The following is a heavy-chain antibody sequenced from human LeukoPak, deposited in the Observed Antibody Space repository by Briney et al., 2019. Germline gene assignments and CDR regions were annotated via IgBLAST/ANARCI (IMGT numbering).Heavy chain of an antibody. J-gene: IGHJ4*02. CDR3: ARDLRQVMYGYSSGFQVYYFDY. Sequence: GGSLRLSCAASGFTFSSYGMHWVRQAPGKGLEWVAFIRYDGSNKYYADSVKGRFTISRDNSKNTLYLQMNSLRAEDTAVYYCARDLRQVMYGYSSGFQVYYFDYWGQGALVTVSS. CDR2: IRYDGSNK. CDR1: GFTFSSYG. V-gene: IGHV3-30*02. D-gene: IGHD6-19*01.